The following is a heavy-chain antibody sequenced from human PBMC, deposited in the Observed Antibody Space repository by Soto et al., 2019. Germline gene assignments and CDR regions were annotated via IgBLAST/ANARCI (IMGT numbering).Heavy chain of an antibody. Sequence: PSETLSLTCAVYGGSFSGYYWTWIRQPPGKGLEWIGGINHSGSTNLNPSLKTRVTVSVDTSKNQFSLRLRSLTAADTAFYFCARGITMIGAVKGDAPGKDFFHSSGPGTVVTVSS. V-gene: IGHV4-34*01. CDR1: GGSFSGYY. CDR2: INHSGST. D-gene: IGHD3-22*01. CDR3: ARGITMIGAVKGDAPGKDFFHS. J-gene: IGHJ4*02.